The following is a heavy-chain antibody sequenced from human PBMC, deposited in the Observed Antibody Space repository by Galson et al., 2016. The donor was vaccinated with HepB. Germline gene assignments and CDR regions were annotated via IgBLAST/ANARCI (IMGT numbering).Heavy chain of an antibody. CDR3: ARELRGSGFDY. D-gene: IGHD6-19*01. CDR1: GFTFSRYG. J-gene: IGHJ4*02. Sequence: SLRLSCAASGFTFSRYGIHWVRQVPGKGLEWMAVISYDGSNKYYADSVKGRFTISRDNSKNTVSLQMNSLRPDEAAMYYCARELRGSGFDYWGQGTLVTVSP. V-gene: IGHV3-30*03. CDR2: ISYDGSNK.